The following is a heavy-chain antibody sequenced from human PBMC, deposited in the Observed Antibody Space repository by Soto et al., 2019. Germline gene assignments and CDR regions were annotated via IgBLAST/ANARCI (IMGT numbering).Heavy chain of an antibody. J-gene: IGHJ5*02. CDR3: ARRETGAEDYNWFDP. CDR2: IYYSGST. V-gene: IGHV4-39*01. CDR1: GGSISSSSYY. D-gene: IGHD6-19*01. Sequence: SETLSLTCTVSGGSISSSSYYWVWIRQPPGKGLEWIGSIYYSGSTYYNPSLKSRVTISVDTSKNQFSLKLSSVTAADTAVYYCARRETGAEDYNWFDPWGQGTLVTVSS.